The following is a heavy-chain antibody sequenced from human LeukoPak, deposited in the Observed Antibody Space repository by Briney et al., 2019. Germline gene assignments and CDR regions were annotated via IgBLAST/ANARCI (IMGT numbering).Heavy chain of an antibody. J-gene: IGHJ4*02. D-gene: IGHD1-14*01. CDR1: GFTFSSYE. V-gene: IGHV3-23*01. CDR3: AKATGYLL. Sequence: GGSLRLSCAASGFTFSSYEMNWVRQAPGKGLEWVSTISNSDYSTYYADSVKGRFTISRANSENTLYLQMNNLRAEDTAVYYCAKATGYLLWGQGTLVTVSS. CDR2: ISNSDYST.